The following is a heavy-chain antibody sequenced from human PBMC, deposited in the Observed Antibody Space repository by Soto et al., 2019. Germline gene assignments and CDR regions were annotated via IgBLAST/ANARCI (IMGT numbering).Heavy chain of an antibody. J-gene: IGHJ4*02. CDR2: IKHSAIT. CDR1: GGATSDHY. CDR3: ARHTPYCTSATCFLYSFDS. V-gene: IGHV4-59*08. Sequence: SETLSLPCTVSGGATSDHYWSWIRQPPGRGLEGIAYIKHSAITNYNPALKRRVTLSVDTSKTQFSLKLSSVTATDTAVYYCARHTPYCTSATCFLYSFDSWGQGTLVTVSS. D-gene: IGHD2-2*01.